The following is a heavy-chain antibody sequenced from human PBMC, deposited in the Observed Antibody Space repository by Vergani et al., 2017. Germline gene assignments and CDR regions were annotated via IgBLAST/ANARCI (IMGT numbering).Heavy chain of an antibody. D-gene: IGHD6-13*01. CDR2: IDYSGST. Sequence: QVQLQESGTGLVKPSETLYLTCTVSGGSISSYYWSWIRPPPGKGLEWIGNIDYSGSTNYSPSLKSRVTISVDTSKNQFSLTLSSVTAADTAVYYCARDLSSTWSRYFDLWGRGTLITVSS. J-gene: IGHJ2*01. CDR1: GGSISSYY. CDR3: ARDLSSTWSRYFDL. V-gene: IGHV4-59*01.